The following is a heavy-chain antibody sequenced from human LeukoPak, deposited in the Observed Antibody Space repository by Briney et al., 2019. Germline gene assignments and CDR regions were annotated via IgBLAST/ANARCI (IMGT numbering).Heavy chain of an antibody. Sequence: SETLSLTCTVSGGSLSSYYWSWLRQPAGKGLEWIGRIYTSGSTNYNPSLKSRVTMSVDTSKNQFSLKLSSVTAADTAVYYCARDSHYGDYYDAFDIWGQGTMVTVSS. D-gene: IGHD4-17*01. J-gene: IGHJ3*02. CDR1: GGSLSSYY. CDR2: IYTSGST. V-gene: IGHV4-4*07. CDR3: ARDSHYGDYYDAFDI.